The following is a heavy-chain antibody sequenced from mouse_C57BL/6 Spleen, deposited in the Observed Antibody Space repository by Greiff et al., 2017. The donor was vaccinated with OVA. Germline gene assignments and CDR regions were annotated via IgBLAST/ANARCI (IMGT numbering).Heavy chain of an antibody. D-gene: IGHD1-1*01. CDR1: GYTFTEYT. V-gene: IGHV1-62-2*01. CDR3: ARHEEYYGSMDY. CDR2: FYPGSGSI. Sequence: VKLMESGAELVKPGASVKLSCKASGYTFTEYTIHWVKQRSGQGLEWIGWFYPGSGSIKYNEKFKDKATLTADKSSSTVYMELSRLTSEDSAVYFCARHEEYYGSMDYWGQGTSVTVSS. J-gene: IGHJ4*01.